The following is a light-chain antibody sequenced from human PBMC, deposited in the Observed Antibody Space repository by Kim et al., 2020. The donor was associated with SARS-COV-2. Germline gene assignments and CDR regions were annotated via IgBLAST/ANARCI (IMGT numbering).Light chain of an antibody. J-gene: IGLJ3*02. CDR1: KLGDKY. V-gene: IGLV3-1*01. CDR3: QTWDSNTPWV. Sequence: VAPGQTATITCSGDKLGDKYVSWYQQKPGQSPILVMCKDNRRPSGIPERFSGSNSENTATLTISGTQAVDEADYYCQTWDSNTPWVFGGGTKLTVL. CDR2: KDN.